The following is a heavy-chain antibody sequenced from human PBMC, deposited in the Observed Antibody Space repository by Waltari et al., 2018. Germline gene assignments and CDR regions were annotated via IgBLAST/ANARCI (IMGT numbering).Heavy chain of an antibody. CDR2: FDPEDGET. J-gene: IGHJ4*02. D-gene: IGHD3-22*01. Sequence: QVQLVQSGAEVKKPGASVKVSCKVSGYSLTELSMHWVRQAPGKGLEWMGGFDPEDGETIYAQKFQGRVTMTEDTSTNTAYMELSSLRSEDTAVYYCATDYYDSSGYYNPLDYWGQGTLVTVSS. CDR1: GYSLTELS. V-gene: IGHV1-24*01. CDR3: ATDYYDSSGYYNPLDY.